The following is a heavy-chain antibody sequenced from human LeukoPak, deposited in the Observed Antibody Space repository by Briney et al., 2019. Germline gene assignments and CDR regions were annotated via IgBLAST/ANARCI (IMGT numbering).Heavy chain of an antibody. CDR2: IWYDGSNK. CDR3: AKDAEVGATRFRFVD. D-gene: IGHD1-26*01. V-gene: IGHV3-33*06. J-gene: IGHJ4*02. CDR1: GFTFSSYG. Sequence: GRSLRLSCAASGFTFSSYGMHWVRQAPGKGLEWVAVIWYDGSNKYYADSVKGRFTISRDNSKNTLYLQMNSLRAEDTAVYYCAKDAEVGATRFRFVDWGQGTLVTVSS.